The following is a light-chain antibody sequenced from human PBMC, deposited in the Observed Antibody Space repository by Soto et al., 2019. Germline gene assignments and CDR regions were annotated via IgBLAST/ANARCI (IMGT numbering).Light chain of an antibody. CDR1: QSVGSSH. CDR2: GAS. CDR3: QQYGSAPWT. V-gene: IGKV3-20*01. Sequence: EIVLTQSPGTLSLSPGERATLSCRASQSVGSSHLAWYQQKPGQAPRLLIYGASSRATGIPDRFSGSGSGTDFTLTISRLEPEDFAVYYCQQYGSAPWTFGQGTQVEIK. J-gene: IGKJ1*01.